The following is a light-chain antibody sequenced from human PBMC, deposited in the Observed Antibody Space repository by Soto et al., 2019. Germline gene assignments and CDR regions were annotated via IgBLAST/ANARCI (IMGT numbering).Light chain of an antibody. Sequence: DIQLTQSPSFLSASVGDRVTITCRASQGISSYLAWYQQKQGKAPKLLIYAASTLQSGVPSRFSGSGSGTEFTLKISSLQPEDFATYYCQQLNSYPLTFGGGTKVDIK. CDR3: QQLNSYPLT. J-gene: IGKJ4*01. CDR1: QGISSY. V-gene: IGKV1-9*01. CDR2: AAS.